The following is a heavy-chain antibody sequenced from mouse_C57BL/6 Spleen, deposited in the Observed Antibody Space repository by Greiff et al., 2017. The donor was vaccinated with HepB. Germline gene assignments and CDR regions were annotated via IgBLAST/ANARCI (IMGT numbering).Heavy chain of an antibody. CDR2: INPSSGYT. D-gene: IGHD4-1*01. Sequence: VQLQQSGAELARPGASVKMSCKASGYTFTSYTMHWVKQRPGQGLEWIGYINPSSGYTKYNQKFKDKATLTADKSSSTAYMQLSSLTSEDSAVYYCARSPSNWDDAMDYWGQGTSVTVSS. V-gene: IGHV1-4*01. J-gene: IGHJ4*01. CDR1: GYTFTSYT. CDR3: ARSPSNWDDAMDY.